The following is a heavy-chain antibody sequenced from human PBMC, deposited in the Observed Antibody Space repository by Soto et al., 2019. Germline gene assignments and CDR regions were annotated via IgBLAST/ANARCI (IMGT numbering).Heavy chain of an antibody. CDR1: GGSISRSPYY. J-gene: IGHJ4*02. CDR3: ARHGPLTNDWNQLNC. D-gene: IGHD1-1*01. V-gene: IGHV4-39*01. CDR2: IYYNGNT. Sequence: QLQLQESGPGLVKPSETLSLTCTVSGGSISRSPYYWAWIRQPPGKGLQWIGNIYYNGNTFNNPSLKSRVTTSIDTSKSQFPLGLSSVTASDTAVYYCARHGPLTNDWNQLNCWGQGTLVTVSS.